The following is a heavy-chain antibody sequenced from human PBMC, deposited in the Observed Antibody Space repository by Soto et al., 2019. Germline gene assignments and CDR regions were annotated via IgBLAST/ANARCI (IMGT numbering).Heavy chain of an antibody. CDR1: GFTLSSYN. D-gene: IGHD6-13*01. J-gene: IGHJ6*02. CDR3: ARDHGGSTWFVGIYYYFGVDV. CDR2: ISGSSDTI. V-gene: IGHV3-48*02. Sequence: GGSLRLSCAASGFTLSSYNMNWVRQAPGKGLEWVSYISGSSDTIYYADSVKGRFTISRNNAKNSLYLQMDSLRDEDTAVYYCARDHGGSTWFVGIYYYFGVDVWGQGTTVTVSS.